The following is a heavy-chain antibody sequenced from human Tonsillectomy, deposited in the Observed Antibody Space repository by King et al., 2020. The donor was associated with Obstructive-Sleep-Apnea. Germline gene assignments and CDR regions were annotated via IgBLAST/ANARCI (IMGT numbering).Heavy chain of an antibody. J-gene: IGHJ4*02. CDR2: ISHSGST. Sequence: QLQESGPRLVKPSETLSLTCTVSGSSISSGYYWGWIRQPPGKGLEWIGSISHSGSTYYNPSLKSRVTISVDTSKNQFSLKLSSVIAADTAVYYCARDKMAGNGALGYWGQGTRVTVSS. CDR1: GSSISSGYY. V-gene: IGHV4-38-2*02. D-gene: IGHD2-8*01. CDR3: ARDKMAGNGALGY.